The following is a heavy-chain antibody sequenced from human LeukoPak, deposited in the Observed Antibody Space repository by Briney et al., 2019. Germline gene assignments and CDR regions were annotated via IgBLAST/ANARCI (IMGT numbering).Heavy chain of an antibody. CDR2: ISTSSNFI. Sequence: GSLRLSCAASGFTFSTYRMNWVRQAPGKGLEWVSTISTSSNFIYYPDSVKGRFTISRDNGKNSLYLQMNSLRAEDTAVYYCARHGVYQFDYWGQGTLVSVSS. CDR1: GFTFSTYR. V-gene: IGHV3-21*06. D-gene: IGHD4-17*01. J-gene: IGHJ4*02. CDR3: ARHGVYQFDY.